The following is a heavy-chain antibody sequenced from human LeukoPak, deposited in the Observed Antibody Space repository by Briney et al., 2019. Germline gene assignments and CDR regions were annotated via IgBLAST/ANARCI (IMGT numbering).Heavy chain of an antibody. Sequence: PSETLSLTCAVYGGSFSGYYWSWIRQPPGKGLEWIGEISHNGSTNYNPSLKSRVTISVDTSKSQFSLRLSFVTAADTAVYYCAYGDRGLDYWGQGTLVTVSS. J-gene: IGHJ4*02. D-gene: IGHD4-17*01. V-gene: IGHV4-34*01. CDR1: GGSFSGYY. CDR3: AYGDRGLDY. CDR2: ISHNGST.